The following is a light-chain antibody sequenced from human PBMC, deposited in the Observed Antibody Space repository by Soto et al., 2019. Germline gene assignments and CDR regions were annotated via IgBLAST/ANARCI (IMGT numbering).Light chain of an antibody. CDR3: QQSETYPLT. V-gene: IGKV1-5*01. CDR2: DAS. CDR1: QTITTW. Sequence: DIQMTQSPSTLSASVGDRVAITCRASQTITTWMAWYQQKPGKAPKLLVYDASTLQSGVATRFSGSGSGTEFTLTISSLQPGDFATYYCQQSETYPLTFGQGTRLEI. J-gene: IGKJ5*01.